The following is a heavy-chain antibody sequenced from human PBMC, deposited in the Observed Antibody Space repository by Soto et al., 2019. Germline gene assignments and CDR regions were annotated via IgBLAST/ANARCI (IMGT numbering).Heavy chain of an antibody. CDR1: GFTFDNYA. D-gene: IGHD6-13*01. CDR3: AKDVRPSLHTSSWFDC. V-gene: IGHV3-9*01. CDR2: ISWNSGSR. Sequence: EVQLVESGGGFLQPGRSLRLSCAASGFTFDNYAMHWVRQVPGKGLEWVSGISWNSGSREYADSVKGRFIISRDNAKNSLFLELNSLRPEDTALYYCAKDVRPSLHTSSWFDCWGQGTLVTVSS. J-gene: IGHJ5*01.